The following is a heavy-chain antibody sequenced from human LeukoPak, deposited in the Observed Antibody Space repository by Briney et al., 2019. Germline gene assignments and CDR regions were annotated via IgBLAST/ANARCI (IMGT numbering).Heavy chain of an antibody. D-gene: IGHD3-16*02. V-gene: IGHV3-48*03. CDR3: SRDLWGSSRPPFDY. CDR2: ISSSVGTI. CDR1: GFILSTYE. Sequence: GGSLRLSCAASGFILSTYEMNWVRRAPGEGLEWVSYISSSVGTIYYADSVKGRFTISRANAKNSLYLQMNSVRVEDTAVYYCSRDLWGSSRPPFDYWGQGTLVTVS. J-gene: IGHJ4*02.